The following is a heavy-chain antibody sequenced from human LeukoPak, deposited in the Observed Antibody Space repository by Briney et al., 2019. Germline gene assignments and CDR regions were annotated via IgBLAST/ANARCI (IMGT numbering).Heavy chain of an antibody. D-gene: IGHD2-15*01. CDR1: GYTFTSYY. Sequence: ASVKVSCKASGYTFTSYYMHWVRQASGQGLEWMGIINPSGGSTSYAQKFQGRVTMTRDTSTSTVYMELSSLRSEDTAVYYCAIRSYCSGGSCYPRGYYYYYMDVWGKGTTVTVSS. J-gene: IGHJ6*03. CDR2: INPSGGST. V-gene: IGHV1-46*03. CDR3: AIRSYCSGGSCYPRGYYYYYMDV.